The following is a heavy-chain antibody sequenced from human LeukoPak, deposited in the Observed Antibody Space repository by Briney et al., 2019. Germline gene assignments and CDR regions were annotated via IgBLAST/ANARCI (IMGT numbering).Heavy chain of an antibody. Sequence: SETLSLTCTVSGGSISSHYWSWIRQPPGKGLEWIGEINHSGSANYNPSLKSRVTISVDTSKNQFSLKLSSVTAADTAVYYCARGGGGYCSSTSCYGWFDPWGQGTLVTVSS. D-gene: IGHD2-2*03. CDR3: ARGGGGYCSSTSCYGWFDP. J-gene: IGHJ5*02. V-gene: IGHV4-34*01. CDR1: GGSISSHY. CDR2: INHSGSA.